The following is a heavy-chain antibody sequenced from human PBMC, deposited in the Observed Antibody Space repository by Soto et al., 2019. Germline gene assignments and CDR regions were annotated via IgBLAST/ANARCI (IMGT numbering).Heavy chain of an antibody. J-gene: IGHJ4*02. CDR2: IKQDGSEK. D-gene: IGHD6-6*01. V-gene: IGHV3-7*01. CDR3: ARDQQLVPTSHDY. Sequence: GGSLRLSCAASGFTFSSYWMSWVRQAPGKGLEWVANIKQDGSEKYYVDSVKGRFTISRDNAKNSLYLQMNSLRAEDTAVYYCARDQQLVPTSHDYWGQGTLVTVSS. CDR1: GFTFSSYW.